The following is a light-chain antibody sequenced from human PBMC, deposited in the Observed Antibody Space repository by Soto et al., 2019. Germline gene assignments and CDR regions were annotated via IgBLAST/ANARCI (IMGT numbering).Light chain of an antibody. CDR3: QLYTT. J-gene: IGKJ1*01. CDR1: QSVTSN. Sequence: EIVMTQSPATLSVSPGGRATLSCRASQSVTSNLAWYQQKPGQAPRLLIYGASIRATGTPDRFSGSGSGTDFTLTITRLESEDFAVYYCQLYTTFGQGTKVDI. V-gene: IGKV3D-15*01. CDR2: GAS.